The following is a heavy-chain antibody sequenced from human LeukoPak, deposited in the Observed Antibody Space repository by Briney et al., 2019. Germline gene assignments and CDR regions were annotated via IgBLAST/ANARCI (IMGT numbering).Heavy chain of an antibody. CDR3: ARVKAPKVELRRHYFYGMDV. CDR2: INPNSGGT. V-gene: IGHV1-2*02. J-gene: IGHJ6*02. CDR1: GYTFTAYN. D-gene: IGHD1-7*01. Sequence: VASVKVSCKASGYTFTAYNMHWVRQAPGQGLEWMGWINPNSGGTNYAQKFQGRVTMTRDTSITTAYMELTRVGSDDTAVYYCARVKAPKVELRRHYFYGMDVWGQGTTVTVSS.